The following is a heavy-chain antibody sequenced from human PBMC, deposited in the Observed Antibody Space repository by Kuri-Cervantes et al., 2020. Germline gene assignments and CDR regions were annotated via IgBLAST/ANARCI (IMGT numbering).Heavy chain of an antibody. Sequence: GESLKISCAASGFTFSSYAMHWVRQAPGKGLEWVAVISYDGSNKYYADSVKGRFTISRDNSKNTLYLQMDSLKADDTAVYYCANPIAARREAGDGVSEVGYWGQGTLVTVSS. D-gene: IGHD6-6*01. CDR2: ISYDGSNK. J-gene: IGHJ4*02. CDR1: GFTFSSYA. CDR3: ANPIAARREAGDGVSEVGY. V-gene: IGHV3-30-3*01.